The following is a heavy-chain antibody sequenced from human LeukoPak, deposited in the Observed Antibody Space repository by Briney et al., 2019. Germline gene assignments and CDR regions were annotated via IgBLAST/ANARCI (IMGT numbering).Heavy chain of an antibody. J-gene: IGHJ4*02. CDR1: GGSISSYY. CDR3: ARVSSSGWYWAY. Sequence: SETLSLTCTDSGGSISSYYLSSIRQPAGKGLEWIGRIYTSGSTNYNPSLKSRVTMSVDTSKNQFSLKLSSVTAADTAVYYCARVSSSGWYWAYWSQGTLVTVSS. CDR2: IYTSGST. V-gene: IGHV4-4*07. D-gene: IGHD6-19*01.